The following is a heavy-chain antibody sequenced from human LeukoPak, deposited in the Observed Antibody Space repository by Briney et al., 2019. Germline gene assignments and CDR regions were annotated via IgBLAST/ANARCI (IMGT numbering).Heavy chain of an antibody. D-gene: IGHD2-8*01. V-gene: IGHV1-18*01. CDR2: ISAYNGNT. J-gene: IGHJ4*02. Sequence: ASVKVSCKASGYTFTSYGISWVRQAPGQGLEWMGWISAYNGNTNYAQKLQGRVTMTTDTSTSTAYTELRSLRSDDTAVYYCARSAYDPGYCTNGVCPSNYFDYWGQGTLVTVSS. CDR3: ARSAYDPGYCTNGVCPSNYFDY. CDR1: GYTFTSYG.